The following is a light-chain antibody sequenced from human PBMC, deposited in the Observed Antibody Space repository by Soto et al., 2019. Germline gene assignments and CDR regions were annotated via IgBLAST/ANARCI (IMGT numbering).Light chain of an antibody. Sequence: DIQMTQSPSSLSASAVDRVTITCRASQSISSYLNWYQQKPGKAPKLLIYDASSLESGVPSRFSGSGSGTEFTLTISSLQPDDFATYYCQQYNSYWTFGQGTKVDI. CDR1: QSISSY. CDR3: QQYNSYWT. J-gene: IGKJ1*01. V-gene: IGKV1-5*01. CDR2: DAS.